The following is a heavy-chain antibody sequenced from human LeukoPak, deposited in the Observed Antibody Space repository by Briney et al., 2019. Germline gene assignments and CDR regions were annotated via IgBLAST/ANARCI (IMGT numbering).Heavy chain of an antibody. CDR1: GFTFSSYG. Sequence: PGGSLRLSCAASGFTFSSYGMHWVRQAPGKGLEWVAVISYDGSNKYYADSVKGRFTISRDNSKNTLYLQMNSLRAEDTAVYYCANSYCSGGSCYIDYWGQGTLVTVSS. D-gene: IGHD2-15*01. CDR3: ANSYCSGGSCYIDY. CDR2: ISYDGSNK. V-gene: IGHV3-30*18. J-gene: IGHJ4*02.